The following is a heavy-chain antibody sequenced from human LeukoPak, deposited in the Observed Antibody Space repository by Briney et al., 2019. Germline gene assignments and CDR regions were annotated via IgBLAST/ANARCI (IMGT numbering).Heavy chain of an antibody. Sequence: PGGSLRLSCAASGFTFSSYSMNWVRQAPGKGLEWVSYISSSSSTIYYADSVKGRFTISRDNSKNTLYLQMNSLRAEDTAVYYCAKLLGDYYDSSGQPPAGAFDIWGQGTMVTVSS. CDR2: ISSSSSTI. J-gene: IGHJ3*02. D-gene: IGHD3-22*01. CDR1: GFTFSSYS. CDR3: AKLLGDYYDSSGQPPAGAFDI. V-gene: IGHV3-48*01.